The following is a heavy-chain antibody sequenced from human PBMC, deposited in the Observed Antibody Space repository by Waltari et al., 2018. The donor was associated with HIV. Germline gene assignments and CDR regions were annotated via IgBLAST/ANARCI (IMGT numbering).Heavy chain of an antibody. CDR1: GFIFSTYW. D-gene: IGHD1-7*01. Sequence: EVQLVESGGGLVQPGGSLRLSCAASGFIFSTYWVPWVRQAPGQEVVACLPSHGGGDSINDADSLKGRCTISRDKDKNTLYLQMDSRRAEDTAVYYCARGRTGTTSGYYYYYGMDVWGQGTTVTVSS. CDR2: SHGGGDSI. J-gene: IGHJ6*02. CDR3: ARGRTGTTSGYYYYYGMDV. V-gene: IGHV3-74*01.